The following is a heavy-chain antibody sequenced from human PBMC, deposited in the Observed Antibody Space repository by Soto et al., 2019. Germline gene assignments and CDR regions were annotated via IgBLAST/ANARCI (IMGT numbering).Heavy chain of an antibody. D-gene: IGHD2-2*01. V-gene: IGHV1-18*01. CDR1: GYTFTSYG. CDR3: ARAPFYSTSQKNGVGI. Sequence: QVQLVQSGPEVKKPGASVKVSCKASGYTFTSYGISWVRQAPGQGLEWMGWISTYNGNPNYAQKLQGRVTMTTDTSTSTAYLKLRSLRSDDTAVFYCARAPFYSTSQKNGVGIWGQGTVITGSS. J-gene: IGHJ3*02. CDR2: ISTYNGNP.